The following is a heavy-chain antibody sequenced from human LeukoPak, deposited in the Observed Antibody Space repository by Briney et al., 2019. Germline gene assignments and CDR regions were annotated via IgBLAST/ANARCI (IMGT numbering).Heavy chain of an antibody. CDR2: INPNSGGT. J-gene: IGHJ4*02. Sequence: ASVKVSCKASGYTFTGYYMHWVRQAPGQGLEWMGRINPNSGGTNYAQKFQGRVTMTRDTSISTAYMKMSRLRSDDTAVYYCASEAGDSSGWYDLDYWGQGTLVTVSS. D-gene: IGHD6-19*01. CDR3: ASEAGDSSGWYDLDY. CDR1: GYTFTGYY. V-gene: IGHV1-2*06.